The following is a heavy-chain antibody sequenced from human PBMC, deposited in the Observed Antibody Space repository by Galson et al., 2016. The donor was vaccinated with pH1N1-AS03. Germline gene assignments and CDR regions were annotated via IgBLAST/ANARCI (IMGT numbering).Heavy chain of an antibody. V-gene: IGHV2-5*02. CDR1: GVSVPSSGVG. CDR3: ALPNSGGNAFEI. CDR2: VYWDETR. J-gene: IGHJ3*02. D-gene: IGHD2/OR15-2a*01. Sequence: PALVKPPQTLTLTCSVSGVSVPSSGVGVGWFRQPPGKALEWLALVYWDETRRYSPSLKNRLTITKDSSENQVVLTVTSVDPMDIATYFCALPNSGGNAFEIWGPGTMVTVSS.